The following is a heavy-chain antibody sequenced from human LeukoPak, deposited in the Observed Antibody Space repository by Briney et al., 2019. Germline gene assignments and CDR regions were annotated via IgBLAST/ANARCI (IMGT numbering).Heavy chain of an antibody. CDR1: GGSISSYY. V-gene: IGHV4-59*01. Sequence: SETLSLTCTVSGGSISSYYWSWIRQPPGKGLEWIAYIDYSGSTNYNPSLQSRVTLLVDTSKNQLSLKVGSVTAADTAVYYCARGPGNLFYYMDVWGKGATVTVS. CDR3: ARGPGNLFYYMDV. CDR2: IDYSGST. J-gene: IGHJ6*03. D-gene: IGHD3-9*01.